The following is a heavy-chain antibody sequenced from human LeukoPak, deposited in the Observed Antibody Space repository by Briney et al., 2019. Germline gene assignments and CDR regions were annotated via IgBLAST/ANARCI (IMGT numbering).Heavy chain of an antibody. D-gene: IGHD5-12*01. CDR2: IYYSGST. Sequence: SETLSLTCTVSGGSISSSSYYWGWIRQPPGKGLEWIGSIYYSGSTYYNPSLKSRVTISVDTSKNQFSLKLSSVTAADTAVYYCARARYSGYEHTPYYYYYMDVWGKGTTVTVSS. CDR1: GGSISSSSYY. V-gene: IGHV4-39*07. J-gene: IGHJ6*03. CDR3: ARARYSGYEHTPYYYYYMDV.